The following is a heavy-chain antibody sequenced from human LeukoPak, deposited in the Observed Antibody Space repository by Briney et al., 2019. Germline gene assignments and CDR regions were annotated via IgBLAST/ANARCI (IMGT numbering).Heavy chain of an antibody. CDR1: GFTFSGFW. V-gene: IGHV3-7*03. J-gene: IGHJ6*02. Sequence: GGSLRLSCAVSGFTFSGFWMSWSRQAPGKGLEWVASINSDGSEGYYADVVKGRFTISRDNAKNSLYLQMSNLRAEDTAVYFCARGGGLDVWGQGATVTVSS. CDR3: ARGGGLDV. D-gene: IGHD3-16*01. CDR2: INSDGSEG.